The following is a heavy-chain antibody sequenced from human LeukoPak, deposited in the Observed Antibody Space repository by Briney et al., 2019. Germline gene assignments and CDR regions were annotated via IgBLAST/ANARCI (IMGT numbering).Heavy chain of an antibody. D-gene: IGHD3-16*02. V-gene: IGHV3-23*01. CDR3: ATKRGGNYPFDY. CDR1: EFTFSTYA. CDR2: IGSGGST. Sequence: PGGSLRLSCAASEFTFSTYALSWVRQAPGKGLEWVSAIGSGGSTYYADSVKGRFTVSRDNSKSALYLQMNSLRVEDTAVYYCATKRGGNYPFDYWGQGTLVTVSS. J-gene: IGHJ4*02.